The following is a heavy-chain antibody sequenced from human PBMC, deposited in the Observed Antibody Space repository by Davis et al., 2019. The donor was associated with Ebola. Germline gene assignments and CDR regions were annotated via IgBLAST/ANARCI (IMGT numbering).Heavy chain of an antibody. D-gene: IGHD3-10*01. V-gene: IGHV2-26*01. J-gene: IGHJ4*02. Sequence: SGPTLVKPTQTLTLTCTVSGFSLSNGRMGVSWIRQPPGKALEWLAHIFSSDRKSYSTSLKSRLTISKDTSKNQVVLTMTNMDPVDTGTYYCERIVEGSGSSAFDYWGQGTLVTVSS. CDR2: IFSSDRK. CDR1: GFSLSNGRMG. CDR3: ERIVEGSGSSAFDY.